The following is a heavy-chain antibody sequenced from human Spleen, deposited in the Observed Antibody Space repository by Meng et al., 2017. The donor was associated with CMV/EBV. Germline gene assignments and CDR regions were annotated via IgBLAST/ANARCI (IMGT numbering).Heavy chain of an antibody. J-gene: IGHJ5*02. CDR3: ARGLAFDP. CDR2: ISSSGSTM. CDR1: RFTFNRYY. V-gene: IGHV3-11*01. Sequence: SLRRSWAASRFTFNRYYMSWVRQAPEMGLEWVSYISSSGSTMYYADSVKGRFTISRDNAKNSLYLQMNSLRAEDTAVYYCARGLAFDPWGQGTLVTVSS.